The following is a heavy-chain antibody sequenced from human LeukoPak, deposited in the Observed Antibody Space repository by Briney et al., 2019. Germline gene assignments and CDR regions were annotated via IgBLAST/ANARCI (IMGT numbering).Heavy chain of an antibody. CDR1: GGSISSYY. V-gene: IGHV4-59*01. CDR3: ARDLRGYSYGEAFDI. J-gene: IGHJ3*02. CDR2: IYYSGST. D-gene: IGHD5-18*01. Sequence: SGTLSLTCTVSGGSISSYYWSWIRQPPGKGLEWIGYIYYSGSTNYNPSLKSRVTISVDTSKNQFSLKLSSVTAADTAVYYCARDLRGYSYGEAFDIWGQGTMVTVSS.